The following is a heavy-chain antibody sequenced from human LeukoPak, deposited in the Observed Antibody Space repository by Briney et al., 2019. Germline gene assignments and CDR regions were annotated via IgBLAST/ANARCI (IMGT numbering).Heavy chain of an antibody. CDR1: GYTFTSYG. V-gene: IGHV1-18*01. CDR2: ISAYNGNT. J-gene: IGHJ4*02. D-gene: IGHD1-26*01. Sequence: ASVKVSCKASGYTFTSYGISWVRQAPGQGLEWMGWISAYNGNTNYAQKLQGRVTMTTDTSTSTAYMELRSLRSDDTAVYYCARGGRPHSGSHQNYFDYWGQGTLVTVSS. CDR3: ARGGRPHSGSHQNYFDY.